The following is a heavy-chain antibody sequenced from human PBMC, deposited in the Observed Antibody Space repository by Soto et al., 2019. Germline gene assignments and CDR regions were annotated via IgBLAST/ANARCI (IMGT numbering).Heavy chain of an antibody. Sequence: QLQLQESGPGLVKPSETLSLTCAVSGGSISSSSYYWGWIRQPPGKGLEWIGRIYYSGSTYYTPSFQSRVAISVDTSKNQFSLKLNSVTAADTAVYYCARRTVNIRTFYSGLKTHCFDYWGQGTLVTVSS. D-gene: IGHD6-19*01. CDR2: IYYSGST. CDR3: ARRTVNIRTFYSGLKTHCFDY. J-gene: IGHJ4*02. V-gene: IGHV4-39*01. CDR1: GGSISSSSYY.